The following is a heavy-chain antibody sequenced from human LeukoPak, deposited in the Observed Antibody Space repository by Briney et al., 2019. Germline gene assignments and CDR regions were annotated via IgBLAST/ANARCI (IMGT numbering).Heavy chain of an antibody. CDR2: ISSSGSTI. V-gene: IGHV3-11*01. D-gene: IGHD3-16*01. CDR3: ARAMGDDNWFDP. Sequence: PGGSLRLSCAASGFTVSSNYMSWVRQAPGKGLEWVSYISSSGSTIYYADSVKGRFTISRDNAKNSLYLQMNSLRAEDTAVYYCARAMGDDNWFDPWGQGTLVTVSS. CDR1: GFTVSSNY. J-gene: IGHJ5*02.